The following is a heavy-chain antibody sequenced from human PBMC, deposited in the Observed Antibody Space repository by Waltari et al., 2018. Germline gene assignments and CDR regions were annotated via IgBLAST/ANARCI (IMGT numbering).Heavy chain of an antibody. CDR3: AATYYGDYVIDFDY. J-gene: IGHJ4*02. V-gene: IGHV1-69*05. CDR1: SSYA. D-gene: IGHD4-17*01. Sequence: SSYAIRWVRQAPGQGIEWMGGIIPIFGTANYAQKFQGRVTITKDDSTSTAYMELSSLRSEDTAVYYCAATYYGDYVIDFDYWGQGTLVTVSS. CDR2: IIPIFGTA.